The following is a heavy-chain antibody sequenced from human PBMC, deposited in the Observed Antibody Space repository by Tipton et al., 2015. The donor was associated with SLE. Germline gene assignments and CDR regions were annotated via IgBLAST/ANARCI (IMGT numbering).Heavy chain of an antibody. J-gene: IGHJ5*02. CDR2: ISGSSYSI. CDR3: ASLIVGGT. CDR1: GLNLSDYY. Sequence: SLRLSCAVSGLNLSDYYMSWIRQAPGKGLEWVAYISGSSYSIYYADFVRGRFDISRDNAKNSVYLQMNSLTAEDTAVYYCASLIVGGTWGQGTQVTVSS. V-gene: IGHV3-11*01. D-gene: IGHD1-26*01.